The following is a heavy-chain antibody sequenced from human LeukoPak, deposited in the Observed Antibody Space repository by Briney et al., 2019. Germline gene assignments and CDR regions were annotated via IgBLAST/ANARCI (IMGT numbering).Heavy chain of an antibody. CDR2: ISSSSSYI. CDR1: GFTFSSYS. J-gene: IGHJ4*02. Sequence: PGGSLRLSCAASGFTFSSYSMNWVRQAPGKGLEWVSSISSSSSYIYYADSVKGRFTISRDNAKNSLYLQMNSLRAEDTAVYYCARDSYYYDSTGIYYFDYWGQGTLVTVSS. CDR3: ARDSYYYDSTGIYYFDY. V-gene: IGHV3-21*01. D-gene: IGHD3-22*01.